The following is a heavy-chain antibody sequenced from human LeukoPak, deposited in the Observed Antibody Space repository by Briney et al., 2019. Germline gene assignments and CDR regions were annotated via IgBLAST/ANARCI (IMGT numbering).Heavy chain of an antibody. CDR3: ARDPLSTNDFDI. D-gene: IGHD1-1*01. J-gene: IGHJ3*02. CDR2: INYSGST. Sequence: PSETLSLTCTVSGGSITNSYWNWVRQSPGKGLEWIGYINYSGSTNYNPSLKSRVTISVDTSKNQFSLKLSSVTAADTAVYFCARDPLSTNDFDIWGQGTMVTVSS. V-gene: IGHV4-59*01. CDR1: GGSITNSY.